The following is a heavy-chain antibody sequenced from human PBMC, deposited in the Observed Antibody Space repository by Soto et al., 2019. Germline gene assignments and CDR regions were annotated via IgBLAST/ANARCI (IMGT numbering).Heavy chain of an antibody. J-gene: IGHJ6*02. Sequence: ASVKVSCKASGYTFTGYYIHWVRQARGQGLEWMGWINPNSGGTNYAQKFQGRVTMTRDTSISTAYMELSRLRSDDTAVYYCARAGRPMDAIPNRYYGMDVWGQGTTVTVSS. D-gene: IGHD2-8*01. CDR2: INPNSGGT. CDR3: ARAGRPMDAIPNRYYGMDV. CDR1: GYTFTGYY. V-gene: IGHV1-2*02.